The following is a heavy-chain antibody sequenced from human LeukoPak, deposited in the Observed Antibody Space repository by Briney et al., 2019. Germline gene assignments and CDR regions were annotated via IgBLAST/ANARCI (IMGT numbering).Heavy chain of an antibody. Sequence: SETLSLTCAVYGGSFSGYYWSWIRQPPGKGLERIGEINHSGNTNYDPSLKSRVTISVDTSRNQFSLKLSSVTAADTAVYYCARGTSGWYVHRWFDPWGQGTLVTVSS. J-gene: IGHJ5*02. CDR1: GGSFSGYY. V-gene: IGHV4-34*01. D-gene: IGHD6-19*01. CDR3: ARGTSGWYVHRWFDP. CDR2: INHSGNT.